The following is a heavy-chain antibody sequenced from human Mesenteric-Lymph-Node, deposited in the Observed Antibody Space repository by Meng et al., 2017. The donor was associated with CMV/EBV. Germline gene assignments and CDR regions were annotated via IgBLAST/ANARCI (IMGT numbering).Heavy chain of an antibody. J-gene: IGHJ4*02. V-gene: IGHV4-39*07. CDR1: GGSISSSSYY. Sequence: AETLSLTCTVSGGSISSSSYYWGWIRQPPGKGLEWIGSIYYSWSTYYNPSLKSRVSISVDTYKNQFSLKLSSVTAADTAVYYCARDYYDSSGLSGDFDYWGQGTLVTVSS. CDR3: ARDYYDSSGLSGDFDY. D-gene: IGHD3-22*01. CDR2: IYYSWST.